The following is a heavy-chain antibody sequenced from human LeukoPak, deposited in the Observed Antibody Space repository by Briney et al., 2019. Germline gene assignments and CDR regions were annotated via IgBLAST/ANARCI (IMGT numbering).Heavy chain of an antibody. D-gene: IGHD2-2*01. CDR3: ARTLPGGLQVCSSTSCYGGGYFDY. CDR2: IIPIFGTA. V-gene: IGHV1-69*01. J-gene: IGHJ4*02. Sequence: SVKVSCKASGGTFSSYAISWVRQAPGQGLEWMGGIIPIFGTANYAQKFQGRVTITADESTSTAYMELSSLRSEDTAVYYCARTLPGGLQVCSSTSCYGGGYFDYWGQGTLVTVSS. CDR1: GGTFSSYA.